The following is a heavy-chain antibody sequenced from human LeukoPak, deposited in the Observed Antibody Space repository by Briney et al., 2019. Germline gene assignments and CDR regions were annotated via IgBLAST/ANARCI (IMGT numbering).Heavy chain of an antibody. CDR3: ARLSTVDFWSPFDY. CDR2: IRQDGSEK. V-gene: IGHV3-7*05. D-gene: IGHD3-3*01. Sequence: PGGSLRLSCAASGFTFRNYWMSWVRQAPRKGLEWEANIRQDGSEKNYVDSVKGRFTISRDDAKTSLYLQMNSLRAEDTALYYCARLSTVDFWSPFDYWGQGTLVTVSS. J-gene: IGHJ4*02. CDR1: GFTFRNYW.